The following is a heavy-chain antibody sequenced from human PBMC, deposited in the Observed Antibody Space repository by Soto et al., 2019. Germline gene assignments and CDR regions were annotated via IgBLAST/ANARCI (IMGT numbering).Heavy chain of an antibody. CDR1: GGTFSSYA. Sequence: SVKVSCKASGGTFSSYAISWVRQAPGQGLEWMGGIIPIFGTANYAQKFQGRVTITADKSTSTAYMELSSLRSEDTAVYYCVRGSEHIVVVTAIYAFDIWGQGTMVTVSS. CDR2: IIPIFGTA. J-gene: IGHJ3*02. CDR3: VRGSEHIVVVTAIYAFDI. V-gene: IGHV1-69*06. D-gene: IGHD2-21*02.